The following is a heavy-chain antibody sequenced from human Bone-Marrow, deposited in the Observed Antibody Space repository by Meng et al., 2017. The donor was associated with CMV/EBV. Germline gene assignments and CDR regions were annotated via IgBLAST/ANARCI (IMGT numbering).Heavy chain of an antibody. J-gene: IGHJ4*02. D-gene: IGHD2-2*01. CDR3: AKVTVSAATFQLSNTLYFGY. Sequence: GGSLRLSCAASGFTFSSYAMSWVRQAPGKGLEWVSAISDNGGSTYHADYVEGRFTSSRDTSRDTLYLQMNSLRAEDTAVYYCAKVTVSAATFQLSNTLYFGYWGQGTLVTVSS. CDR2: ISDNGGST. V-gene: IGHV3-23*01. CDR1: GFTFSSYA.